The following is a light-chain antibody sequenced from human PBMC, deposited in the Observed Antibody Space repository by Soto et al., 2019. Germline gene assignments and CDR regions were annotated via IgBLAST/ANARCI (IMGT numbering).Light chain of an antibody. CDR3: QHYDHVQVT. CDR2: DAS. Sequence: DIQMTQSPSSLSTSVGDRVTITCQASQDIDNYLNWYQQKPGKAPNLLIYDASNLETGVPSRFSGGGSGTDFTFTITSLQPEDIATYYCQHYDHVQVTFGQGTRLEIK. CDR1: QDIDNY. J-gene: IGKJ5*01. V-gene: IGKV1-33*01.